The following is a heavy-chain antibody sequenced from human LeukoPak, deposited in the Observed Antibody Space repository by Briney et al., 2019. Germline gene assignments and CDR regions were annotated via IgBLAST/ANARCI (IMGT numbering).Heavy chain of an antibody. J-gene: IGHJ4*02. CDR2: IHATGSP. D-gene: IGHD1-20*01. CDR1: YYSIDTYY. CDR3: ARDISGGTLDF. V-gene: IGHV4-4*07. Sequence: PSETLSLTCRVSYYSIDTYYWSWIRQPAGKGLEWIGRIHATGSPNYNPSLKSRVTISLDKSKNQFSLRLNSVTAADTAVYYCARDISGGTLDFWGRGILVTVSS.